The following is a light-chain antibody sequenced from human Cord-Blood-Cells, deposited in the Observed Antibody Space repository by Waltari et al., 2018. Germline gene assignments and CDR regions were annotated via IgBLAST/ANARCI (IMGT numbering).Light chain of an antibody. V-gene: IGKV1-12*01. CDR2: AAS. Sequence: DIQMTQSPSSVSASVGDRVTITCRASQGIGSWLAWYQQKPGNAPKLLIYAASSLQSGVPSRFRGSESGTDFTLTICSLQPEDIATYYCQQANSFPLTFGGGTKVEIK. J-gene: IGKJ4*01. CDR1: QGIGSW. CDR3: QQANSFPLT.